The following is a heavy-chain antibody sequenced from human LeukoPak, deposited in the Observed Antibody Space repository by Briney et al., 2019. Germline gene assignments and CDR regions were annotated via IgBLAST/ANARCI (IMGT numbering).Heavy chain of an antibody. Sequence: PSETLSPTCTVSGGSISSYYWSWIRQPPGKGLEWIGYIYYSGSTNYNPSLKSRVTISVDTSKNQFSLKLSSVTAADTAVYYCARDRRNSWYNYYGMDVWAKGPRSPSP. V-gene: IGHV4-59*01. J-gene: IGHJ6*02. CDR1: GGSISSYY. D-gene: IGHD6-13*01. CDR2: IYYSGST. CDR3: ARDRRNSWYNYYGMDV.